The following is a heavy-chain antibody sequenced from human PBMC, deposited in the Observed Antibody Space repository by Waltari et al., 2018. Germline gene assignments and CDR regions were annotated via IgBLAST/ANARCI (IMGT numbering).Heavy chain of an antibody. D-gene: IGHD1-26*01. V-gene: IGHV4-34*01. Sequence: QVQLQQWGAGLLKPSETLSLTCAVYGGSFSGYYWSWIRQPPGTVLEWIGEINHSGSTNYNPSLKSRVTISVDTSKNQFSLKLSSVTAADTAVYYCARGLVIVGATTKDYYYYMDVWGKGTTVTISS. J-gene: IGHJ6*03. CDR2: INHSGST. CDR3: ARGLVIVGATTKDYYYYMDV. CDR1: GGSFSGYY.